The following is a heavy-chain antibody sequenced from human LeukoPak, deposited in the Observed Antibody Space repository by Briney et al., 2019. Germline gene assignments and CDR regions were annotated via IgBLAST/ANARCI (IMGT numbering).Heavy chain of an antibody. CDR1: GGSFSGYY. CDR2: INHSGST. D-gene: IGHD2-2*01. CDR3: ARIHPRVPAARRAFDI. Sequence: SETLSLTCAVYGGSFSGYYWSWIRQPPGKGLEWIGEINHSGSTNYNPSLKSRVTISVDTSKNQFSLKLSSVTAADTAVYYCARIHPRVPAARRAFDIWGQGTMVTVSS. J-gene: IGHJ3*02. V-gene: IGHV4-34*01.